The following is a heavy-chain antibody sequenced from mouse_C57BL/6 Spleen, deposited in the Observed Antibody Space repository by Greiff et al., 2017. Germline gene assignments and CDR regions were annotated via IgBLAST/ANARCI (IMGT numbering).Heavy chain of an antibody. CDR1: GYTFTSYW. J-gene: IGHJ1*03. Sequence: QVQLQQPGAELVKPGASVKLFCKASGYTFTSYWMHWVKQRPGRGLEWIGRIDPNSGGTKYNEKFKSKATLTVDKPSSTAYMQLSSLTSEDSAVYYCAKSSTTVVYWYFDVWGTGTTVTVSS. V-gene: IGHV1-72*01. CDR2: IDPNSGGT. CDR3: AKSSTTVVYWYFDV. D-gene: IGHD1-1*01.